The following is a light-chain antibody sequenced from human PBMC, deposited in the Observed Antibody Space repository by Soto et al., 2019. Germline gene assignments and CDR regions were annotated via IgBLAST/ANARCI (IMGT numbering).Light chain of an antibody. CDR2: GAS. Sequence: EIVLTQSPGTLSLSPGERATLSCRASQSVSSSYIALFQQKPGQAPRLLIYGASSRATGIPDRFSGSGSGTEFTLTISRLEPEDFAVYYCQQYGSSPYTFGQGTKLEIK. V-gene: IGKV3-20*01. CDR3: QQYGSSPYT. CDR1: QSVSSSY. J-gene: IGKJ2*01.